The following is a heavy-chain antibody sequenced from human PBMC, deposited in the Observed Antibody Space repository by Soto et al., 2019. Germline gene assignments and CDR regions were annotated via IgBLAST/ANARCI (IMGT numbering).Heavy chain of an antibody. V-gene: IGHV3-23*01. D-gene: IGHD3-10*01. CDR3: AKNSGWFNT. J-gene: IGHJ5*02. Sequence: GGSLRLSCTASGFPFSSTDMTWVRQAPGKGLDWVSTIDGSGGTTYYADSVKGRFTISRDNSMNTVYLQMNSLRADDTALYYCAKNSGWFNTWGQGALVTVSS. CDR2: IDGSGGTT. CDR1: GFPFSSTD.